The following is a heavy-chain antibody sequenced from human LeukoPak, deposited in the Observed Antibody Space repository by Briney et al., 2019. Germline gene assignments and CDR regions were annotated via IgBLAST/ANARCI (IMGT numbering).Heavy chain of an antibody. D-gene: IGHD3-22*01. J-gene: IGHJ4*02. Sequence: PETLSLTXGVSGYSISSGYYWGWIRQPPGKGLEWIGRIYTSGSTNYNPSLKSRVTMSVDTSKNQFSLKLSSVTAADTAVYYCATTYYYDSSGYYHSNDYWGQGTLVTVSS. CDR1: GYSISSGYY. V-gene: IGHV4-38-2*01. CDR2: IYTSGST. CDR3: ATTYYYDSSGYYHSNDY.